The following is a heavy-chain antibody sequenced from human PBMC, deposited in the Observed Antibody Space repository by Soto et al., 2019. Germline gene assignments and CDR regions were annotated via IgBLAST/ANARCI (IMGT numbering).Heavy chain of an antibody. CDR2: MRGSSSTT. J-gene: IGHJ4*02. V-gene: IGHV3-23*01. CDR3: AKNQERELPRVIDF. Sequence: EVRLLESGGGLVKPGGSLRLSCAASGLTFSNYAMSWVRQAPGEGREWVSSMRGSSSTTYYADSVKGRFTISRDTTKNTLYLNMSSLRAEDTALYYCAKNQERELPRVIDFWGQGTLVTVSS. CDR1: GLTFSNYA. D-gene: IGHD1-7*01.